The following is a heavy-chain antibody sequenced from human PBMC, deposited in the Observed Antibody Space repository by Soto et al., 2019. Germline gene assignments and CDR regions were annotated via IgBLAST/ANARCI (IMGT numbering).Heavy chain of an antibody. Sequence: TLSLTFTVSGGSISSGDYYWSWIRQPPGKGLEWIGYIYYSGSTYYNPSLKSRVTISVDTSKNQFSLKLSSVTAADTAVYYCARKSIADSPYLYYYYGMDVWGQGTTVTVSS. J-gene: IGHJ6*02. V-gene: IGHV4-30-4*01. CDR3: ARKSIADSPYLYYYYGMDV. CDR2: IYYSGST. CDR1: GGSISSGDYY. D-gene: IGHD6-6*01.